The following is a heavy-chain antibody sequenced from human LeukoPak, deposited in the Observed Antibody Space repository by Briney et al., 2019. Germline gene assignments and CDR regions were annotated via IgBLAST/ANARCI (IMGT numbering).Heavy chain of an antibody. Sequence: PGGSLRLSCAASGFTFSSHAMSWVRQAPGKGLEWVSAISGSGGSTYYADSVKGRFTISRDNSKNTLYLQMNSLRAEDTAVYYCAKASRYCSGGTCYSIRTGFDYWGQGTLVTVSS. D-gene: IGHD2-15*01. CDR3: AKASRYCSGGTCYSIRTGFDY. V-gene: IGHV3-23*01. CDR1: GFTFSSHA. CDR2: ISGSGGST. J-gene: IGHJ4*02.